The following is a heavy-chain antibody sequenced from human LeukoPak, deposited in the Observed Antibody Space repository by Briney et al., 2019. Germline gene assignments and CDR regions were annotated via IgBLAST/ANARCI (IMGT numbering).Heavy chain of an antibody. CDR3: ARGLSVGATTSFYL. V-gene: IGHV4-34*01. CDR2: INHSGSA. J-gene: IGHJ4*02. D-gene: IGHD1-26*01. Sequence: SETLSLTCAVYGGSFSGYYWSWIRQRPGKGLEWIGEINHSGSANYNPSLKSRVTISVDTSKNQFSLTLSSVTAADTAVYYCARGLSVGATTSFYLWGQGTLVTVSS. CDR1: GGSFSGYY.